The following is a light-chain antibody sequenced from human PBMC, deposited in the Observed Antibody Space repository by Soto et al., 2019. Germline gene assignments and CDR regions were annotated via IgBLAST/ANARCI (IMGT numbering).Light chain of an antibody. CDR3: QQYGTSPT. J-gene: IGKJ5*01. CDR2: GAS. CDR1: QSLITRY. Sequence: EIVLTQSPGTLSLFPGERATLSCRASQSLITRYLAWYQQKPGQAPRLLIYGASRRATGIPDRFSGSGSGTDFTLTISRLEPEDFAVYSCQQYGTSPTFGQGTRLEIK. V-gene: IGKV3-20*01.